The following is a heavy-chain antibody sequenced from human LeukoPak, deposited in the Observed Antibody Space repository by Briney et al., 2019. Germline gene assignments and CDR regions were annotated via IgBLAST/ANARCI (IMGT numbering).Heavy chain of an antibody. CDR2: ISSTSRYI. D-gene: IGHD3/OR15-3a*01. J-gene: IGHJ4*02. CDR3: TRAVAADDFSPGY. CDR1: GFTFSSYS. V-gene: IGHV3-21*01. Sequence: GGSLRLSCVASGFTFSSYSMNWVRQAPGKGLEWVSCISSTSRYIYYADSVKGRFTISRDNAKNSVYLQMNSLRAEDTAVYYYTRAVAADDFSPGYWGQGTLLTVSS.